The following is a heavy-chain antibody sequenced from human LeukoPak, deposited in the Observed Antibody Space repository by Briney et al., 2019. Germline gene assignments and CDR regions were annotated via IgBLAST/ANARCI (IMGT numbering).Heavy chain of an antibody. CDR1: GFSLSGYW. J-gene: IGHJ4*02. CDR2: LHADGVEQ. V-gene: IGHV3-7*01. Sequence: GGSLRLSCAASGFSLSGYWMTWVRQAPGKGLEWVARLHADGVEQNYVDSVTGRFTMSRDNAKNSLDLQMDSLRVEDTAVYYCARGGYSFDYLGQGTLVAVSS. D-gene: IGHD5-18*01. CDR3: ARGGYSFDY.